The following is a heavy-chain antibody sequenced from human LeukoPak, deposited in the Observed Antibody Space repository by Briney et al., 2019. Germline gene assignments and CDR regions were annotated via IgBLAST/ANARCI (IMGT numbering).Heavy chain of an antibody. CDR2: FDPEDGET. V-gene: IGHV1-24*01. J-gene: IGHJ4*02. Sequence: ASVKVSCTVSGYTLTELSVHWVRQAPGKGLEWMGGFDPEDGETIYAQKFQGRVTMTEDTSTDTAYMELSSLRSEDTAVYYCATGIRGMVRGVIIYDYWGQGTLVTVSS. CDR1: GYTLTELS. CDR3: ATGIRGMVRGVIIYDY. D-gene: IGHD3-10*01.